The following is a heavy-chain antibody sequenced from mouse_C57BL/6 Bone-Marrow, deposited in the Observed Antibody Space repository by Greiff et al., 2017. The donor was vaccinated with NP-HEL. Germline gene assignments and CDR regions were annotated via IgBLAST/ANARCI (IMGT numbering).Heavy chain of an antibody. CDR2: IDPENGDT. CDR3: TTFGLFAY. CDR1: GFNIKDDY. V-gene: IGHV14-4*01. J-gene: IGHJ3*01. Sequence: VQLQQSGAELVRPGASVKLSCTASGFNIKDDYMHWVKQRPEQGLEWIGSIDPENGDTEYASKFQGKATITADTSSNTAYLQLSSLTSEDTAVYYCTTFGLFAYWGQGTVVTVAA.